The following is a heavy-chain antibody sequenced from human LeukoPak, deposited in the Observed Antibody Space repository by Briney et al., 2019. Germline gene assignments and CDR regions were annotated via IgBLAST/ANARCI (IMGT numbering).Heavy chain of an antibody. Sequence: GASEKVSCKASGYTFTSYGISWVRQAPGQGLEWMGWISAYNGNTNYAQKLQGRVTMTTDTSTSTAYMELRSLRSDDTAVYYCARAPRWELPDAFDIWGQGTMVTVSS. D-gene: IGHD1-26*01. CDR3: ARAPRWELPDAFDI. J-gene: IGHJ3*02. CDR1: GYTFTSYG. V-gene: IGHV1-18*01. CDR2: ISAYNGNT.